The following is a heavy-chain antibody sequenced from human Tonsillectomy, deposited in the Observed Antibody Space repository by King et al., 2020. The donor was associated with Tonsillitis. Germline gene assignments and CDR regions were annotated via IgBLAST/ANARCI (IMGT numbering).Heavy chain of an antibody. D-gene: IGHD5-12*01. Sequence: VQLVESGGGLVKPGGSLRLSCAASGFTFSDYSMNWVRQAPGKGLEWVSSISSSSSYIYYADSVKGRFTISRDNAKNSLYLQMNSLRAEDTALYYCAGEGYSGYVSYGLDVWGQGTTVTVSS. CDR1: GFTFSDYS. V-gene: IGHV3-21*01. CDR3: AGEGYSGYVSYGLDV. J-gene: IGHJ6*02. CDR2: ISSSSSYI.